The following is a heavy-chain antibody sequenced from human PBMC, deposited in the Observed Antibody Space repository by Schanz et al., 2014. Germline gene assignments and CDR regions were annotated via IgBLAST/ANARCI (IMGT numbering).Heavy chain of an antibody. CDR3: ARGTDTAMEHRPFDY. Sequence: EVQLVESGGVVVQPGGSLRLSCAGSGFTVSKNYMSWVRQAPGKGLEWVSIIYTDGSTYYADSVRDRFTISRDNSKNMLYLQINNLRAEDTAVYYCARGTDTAMEHRPFDYWGQGTLVTVSS. V-gene: IGHV3-66*01. J-gene: IGHJ4*02. D-gene: IGHD5-18*01. CDR2: IYTDGST. CDR1: GFTVSKNY.